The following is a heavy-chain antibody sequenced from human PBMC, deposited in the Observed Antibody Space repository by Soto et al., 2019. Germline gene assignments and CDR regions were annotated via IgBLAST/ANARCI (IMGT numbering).Heavy chain of an antibody. CDR2: TRNKASSYTT. CDR3: AREGSSSGPDYEY. J-gene: IGHJ4*02. CDR1: GFSFSDYY. D-gene: IGHD3-22*01. Sequence: EVQFVESGGGLVQPGGSLRLSCAASGFSFSDYYINWVRQAPGKGLEWVGRTRNKASSYTTDYAAFVKGRFTISRDDSKNLIYLQMNSLKTEDTAVYYCAREGSSSGPDYEYWGQGTLVTVSS. V-gene: IGHV3-72*01.